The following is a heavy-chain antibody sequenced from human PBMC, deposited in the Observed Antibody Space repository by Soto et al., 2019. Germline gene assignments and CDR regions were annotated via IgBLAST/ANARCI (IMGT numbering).Heavy chain of an antibody. Sequence: PGGSLRLSCATSGFPFNKAWMTWVRQAPGKGLEWVGRIKSEADGGTTDYAAPVKGRFTISRGDSSNKVDLKMNSLRTEDTAVYYCCSYSSSSVGAFDMWGQGTMVTVSS. J-gene: IGHJ3*02. CDR2: IKSEADGGTT. CDR1: GFPFNKAW. V-gene: IGHV3-15*01. D-gene: IGHD6-6*01. CDR3: CSYSSSSVGAFDM.